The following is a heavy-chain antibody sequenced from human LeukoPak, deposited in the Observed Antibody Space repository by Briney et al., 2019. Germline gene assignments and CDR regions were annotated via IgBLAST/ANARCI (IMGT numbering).Heavy chain of an antibody. Sequence: GGSLRLSCAASGFSLSSYSMNWVRQAPGKGLEWVSSISSSSSYIYYADSVKGRFTISRDNAKNSLYLQMNSLRAEDTAVYYCARVLAYCGGDCYSMEVYYYGMDVWGQGTTVTVSS. V-gene: IGHV3-21*01. CDR1: GFSLSSYS. CDR2: ISSSSSYI. CDR3: ARVLAYCGGDCYSMEVYYYGMDV. J-gene: IGHJ6*02. D-gene: IGHD2-21*02.